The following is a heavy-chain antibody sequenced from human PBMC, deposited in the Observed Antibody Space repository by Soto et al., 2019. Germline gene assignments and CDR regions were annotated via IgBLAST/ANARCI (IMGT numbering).Heavy chain of an antibody. CDR1: GGPISTYY. Sequence: QVQLQESGPGLVRPSETLSLTCTVSGGPISTYYWSWIRQSPGKGLEWIGYIYYSGSNNYNPSLNSRVTNSLDTFKNQSSLKLGYVTAADTAVYHCSRDYSDNGGFFDYWGQGTLVTVSS. J-gene: IGHJ4*02. CDR2: IYYSGSN. D-gene: IGHD7-27*01. V-gene: IGHV4-59*01. CDR3: SRDYSDNGGFFDY.